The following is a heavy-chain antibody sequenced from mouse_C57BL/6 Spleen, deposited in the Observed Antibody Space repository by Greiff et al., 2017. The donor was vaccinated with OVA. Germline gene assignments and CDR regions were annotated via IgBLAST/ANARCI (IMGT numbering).Heavy chain of an antibody. CDR1: GFTFSSYG. CDR2: ISSGGSYT. CDR3: ARHGGYYGSSPWYFDV. V-gene: IGHV5-6*01. D-gene: IGHD1-1*01. J-gene: IGHJ1*03. Sequence: EVKVVESGGDLVKPGGSLKLSCAASGFTFSSYGMSWVRQTPDKRLEWVATISSGGSYTSYPDSVKGRFPISRDNAKNTLYLQMSSLKSEDTAMYYCARHGGYYGSSPWYFDVWGTGTTVTVSS.